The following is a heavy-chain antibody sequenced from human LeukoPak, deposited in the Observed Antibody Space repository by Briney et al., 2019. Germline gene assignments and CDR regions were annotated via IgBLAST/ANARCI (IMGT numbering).Heavy chain of an antibody. D-gene: IGHD3-10*01. V-gene: IGHV4-34*01. J-gene: IGHJ4*02. CDR2: IYYSGST. Sequence: SETLSLTCAVYGGSFSGYYWSWIRQPPGKGLEWIGSIYYSGSTYYNPSLKSRVTISVDTSKNQLSLKLSSVTAADTAVYYCARHYGSGSYHPYFDYWGQGTLVTVSS. CDR1: GGSFSGYY. CDR3: ARHYGSGSYHPYFDY.